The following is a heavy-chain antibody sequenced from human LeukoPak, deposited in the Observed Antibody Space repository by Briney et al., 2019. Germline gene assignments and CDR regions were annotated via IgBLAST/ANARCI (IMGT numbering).Heavy chain of an antibody. Sequence: GGSLRLSCTVSGITFRTSSFNWVRQAPGKGLEWVSSISSSSSYIYYADSVKGRFTISRDNAKNSLYLQMNSLRAEDTAVYYCARGRIAAAEGPYYYYYGMDVWGQGTTVTVSS. D-gene: IGHD6-13*01. V-gene: IGHV3-21*01. J-gene: IGHJ6*02. CDR3: ARGRIAAAEGPYYYYYGMDV. CDR1: GITFRTSS. CDR2: ISSSSSYI.